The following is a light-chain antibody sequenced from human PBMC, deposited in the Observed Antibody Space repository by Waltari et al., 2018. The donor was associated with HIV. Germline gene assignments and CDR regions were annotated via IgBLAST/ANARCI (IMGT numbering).Light chain of an antibody. J-gene: IGLJ3*02. CDR2: EDD. V-gene: IGLV6-57*01. Sequence: NFMLTQPHSVSESPGKTVTISCTRTGGSITSNYLQGYQRRPGGSPTTVIYEDDQRPSGVPGRFSGSIDSSSNSASLTISGLKPEDEADYYCQSSDRNNQVFGGGTKLTVL. CDR3: QSSDRNNQV. CDR1: GGSITSNY.